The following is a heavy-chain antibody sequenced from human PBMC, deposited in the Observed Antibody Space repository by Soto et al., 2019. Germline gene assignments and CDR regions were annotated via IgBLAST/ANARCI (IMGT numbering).Heavy chain of an antibody. CDR1: GDSISGYY. CDR2: MYNTGST. Sequence: SETLSLTCIVSGDSISGYYWSWIRQPPGKGLEWIGYMYNTGSTVYNPSFKSRVTISVDTSKNQFSLKLNSVTAADTAVYYCARDLWGYCGTDCYPLDVWGQGTTVTVSS. V-gene: IGHV4-59*01. CDR3: ARDLWGYCGTDCYPLDV. J-gene: IGHJ6*02. D-gene: IGHD2-21*02.